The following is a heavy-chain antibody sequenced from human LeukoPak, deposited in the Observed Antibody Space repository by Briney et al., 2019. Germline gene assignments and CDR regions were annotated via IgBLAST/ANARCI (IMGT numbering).Heavy chain of an antibody. CDR2: INPNSDGT. CDR3: VRGIRVGSSGWSN. Sequence: ASVTVSCKASGYTFTGYYMHWVRQAPGQGLEWMGWINPNSDGTNYAQKFQGRVTMTRDTSISTAYMELSRLRSDDAAVYYCVRGIRVGSSGWSNWGQGTLVTVSS. D-gene: IGHD6-19*01. J-gene: IGHJ4*02. V-gene: IGHV1-2*02. CDR1: GYTFTGYY.